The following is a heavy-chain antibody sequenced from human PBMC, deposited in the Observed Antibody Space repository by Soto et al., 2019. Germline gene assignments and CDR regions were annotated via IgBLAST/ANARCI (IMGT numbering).Heavy chain of an antibody. J-gene: IGHJ6*03. Sequence: PGGSLRLSCAASGFTVSSNYMSWVRRAPGKGLEWVSVIYSGGSTYYADSVKGRFTISRDNSKNTLYLQMNSLRAEDTAVYYCARGAGSGSYYYYYYYMDVWGKGTTVTVSS. V-gene: IGHV3-66*01. CDR2: IYSGGST. D-gene: IGHD3-10*01. CDR1: GFTVSSNY. CDR3: ARGAGSGSYYYYYYYMDV.